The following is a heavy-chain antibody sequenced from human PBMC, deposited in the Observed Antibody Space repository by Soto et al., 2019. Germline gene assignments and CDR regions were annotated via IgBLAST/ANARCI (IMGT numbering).Heavy chain of an antibody. D-gene: IGHD3-10*01. V-gene: IGHV1-18*01. Sequence: ASVKGACPASGLNFTSLGIRWMRPAPGQGREWMGWISAYNGNTNYAQKLQGRVTMTTDTSTSTAYMELRSLRSDDTAVYYCAREFPPRYGEGFGNWFDPWGQGTLVTVSS. J-gene: IGHJ5*02. CDR1: GLNFTSLG. CDR3: AREFPPRYGEGFGNWFDP. CDR2: ISAYNGNT.